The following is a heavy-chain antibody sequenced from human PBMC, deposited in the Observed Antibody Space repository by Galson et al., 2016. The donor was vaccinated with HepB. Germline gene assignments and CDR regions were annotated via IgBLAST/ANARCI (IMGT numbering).Heavy chain of an antibody. CDR1: GGAFRKYV. CDR3: AKGLEGVSGAFDI. J-gene: IGHJ3*02. V-gene: IGHV1-69*13. CDR2: IIASIETA. D-gene: IGHD3-10*01. Sequence: SVKVSCKVSGGAFRKYVMTWVRRAPGQGPKWIGGIIASIETASYAQNFQDRVTITADESTNTTYMELSGLRSEDTALYYCAKGLEGVSGAFDIWGQGTMVTVSS.